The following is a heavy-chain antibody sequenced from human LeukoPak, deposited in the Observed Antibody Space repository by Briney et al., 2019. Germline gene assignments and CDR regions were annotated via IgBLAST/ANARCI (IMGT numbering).Heavy chain of an antibody. V-gene: IGHV1-69*05. Sequence: GASVKVSCKASGGTFISYAISWVRQAPGQGLEWMGRIIPIFGRANYAQKFQGRVTITTDESTSTAYMELSSLRSEDTAVYYCARDPYYDSSGYEQFDYWGQGTLVTVSS. CDR1: GGTFISYA. CDR2: IIPIFGRA. J-gene: IGHJ4*02. D-gene: IGHD3-22*01. CDR3: ARDPYYDSSGYEQFDY.